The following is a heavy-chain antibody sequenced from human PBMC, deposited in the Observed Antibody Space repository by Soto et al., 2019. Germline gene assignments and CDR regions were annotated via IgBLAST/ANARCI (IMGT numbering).Heavy chain of an antibody. D-gene: IGHD4-17*01. J-gene: IGHJ6*02. CDR1: GGSISSSRYY. V-gene: IGHV4-39*01. Sequence: QLQLQESGPGLVKPSETLSLTCTVSGGSISSSRYYWGWIRQPPGKGLEWIGSIFYSGSTYYNPSLKSRANLSVDTSKNQFSLKLSSVTAADTAVYYCERHRCCSYGDGMDVWGQGTTVTVSS. CDR2: IFYSGST. CDR3: ERHRCCSYGDGMDV.